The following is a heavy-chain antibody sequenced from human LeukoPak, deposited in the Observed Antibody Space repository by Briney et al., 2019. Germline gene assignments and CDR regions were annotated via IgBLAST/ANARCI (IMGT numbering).Heavy chain of an antibody. CDR1: GFTFSSYN. CDR2: ITSSSSYV. J-gene: IGHJ4*02. CDR3: ARDVDTSGSYLFDY. Sequence: PGGSLRLSCEASGFTFSSYNMNWVRQAPGKRLEWVSSITSSSSYVFYADSVKGRFTISRDNAKNSLYLQMNSLRAEDTAVYYCARDVDTSGSYLFDYWGQGTLVTVSS. V-gene: IGHV3-21*01. D-gene: IGHD3-22*01.